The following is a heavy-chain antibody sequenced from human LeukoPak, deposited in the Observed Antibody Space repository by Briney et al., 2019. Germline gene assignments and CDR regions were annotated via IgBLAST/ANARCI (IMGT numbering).Heavy chain of an antibody. D-gene: IGHD6-6*01. V-gene: IGHV4-38-2*01. Sequence: SETLSLTCAVSGYSISSGYYWGWIRQPPGKGLEWIGSIYHIGRTYYNPSLKSRVTISVDTSKNQFSLKLSSVTAADTAVYYCARQTSSSSYYYYYYYMDVWGKGTTVTVSS. CDR1: GYSISSGYY. J-gene: IGHJ6*03. CDR2: IYHIGRT. CDR3: ARQTSSSSYYYYYYYMDV.